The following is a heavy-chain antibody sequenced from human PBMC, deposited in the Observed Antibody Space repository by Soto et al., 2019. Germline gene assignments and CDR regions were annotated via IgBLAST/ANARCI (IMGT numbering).Heavy chain of an antibody. CDR3: AKALDIVVVPAAYY. D-gene: IGHD2-2*01. J-gene: IGHJ4*02. V-gene: IGHV3-23*01. CDR2: ISGSGGST. CDR1: GFTFSSYA. Sequence: PGGSLRLSCAASGFTFSSYAMSWVRQAPGKGLEWVSAISGSGGSTYYADSVKGRFTISRDNSKNTLYLQMNSLRAEDTAVYYCAKALDIVVVPAAYYWGQGTLVTVSS.